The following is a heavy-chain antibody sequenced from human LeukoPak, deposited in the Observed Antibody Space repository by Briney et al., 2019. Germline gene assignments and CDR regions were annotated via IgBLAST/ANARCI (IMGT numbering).Heavy chain of an antibody. CDR3: ARRIRYSSSWYTSYYFDY. Sequence: SVKVSCKASGGTFSSYAISWVRQAPGQGLEWMGRIIPILGIANYAQKFQGRVTITADKSTSTAYMELSSLRSEDTAVYYCARRIRYSSSWYTSYYFDYWGQGTLVTVSS. V-gene: IGHV1-69*04. J-gene: IGHJ4*02. CDR1: GGTFSSYA. CDR2: IIPILGIA. D-gene: IGHD6-13*01.